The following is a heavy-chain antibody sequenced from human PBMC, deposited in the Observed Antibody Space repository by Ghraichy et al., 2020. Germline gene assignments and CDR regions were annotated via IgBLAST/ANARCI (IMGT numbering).Heavy chain of an antibody. V-gene: IGHV4-59*01. CDR1: GGSISSYY. CDR3: ARGDTAMVTNWDGWFDP. J-gene: IGHJ5*02. Sequence: ETLSLTCTVSGGSISSYYWSWIRQPPGKGLEWIGYIYYSGSTNYNPSLKSRVTISVDTSKNQFSLKLSSVTAADTAVYYCARGDTAMVTNWDGWFDPWGRGTLVTVSS. D-gene: IGHD5-18*01. CDR2: IYYSGST.